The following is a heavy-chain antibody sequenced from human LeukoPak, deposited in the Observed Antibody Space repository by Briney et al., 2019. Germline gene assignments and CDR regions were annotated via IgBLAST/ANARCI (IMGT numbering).Heavy chain of an antibody. Sequence: KPGGSLRLSCAASGFTFTDYYMNWIRQAPGKGLEWVSSISSSSSYIYYADSVKGRFTISRDNAKNSLYLQMNSLRAEDTAVYYCARGIAARQGHDYWGQGTLVTVSS. CDR2: ISSSSSYI. J-gene: IGHJ4*02. V-gene: IGHV3-21*01. D-gene: IGHD6-6*01. CDR1: GFTFTDYY. CDR3: ARGIAARQGHDY.